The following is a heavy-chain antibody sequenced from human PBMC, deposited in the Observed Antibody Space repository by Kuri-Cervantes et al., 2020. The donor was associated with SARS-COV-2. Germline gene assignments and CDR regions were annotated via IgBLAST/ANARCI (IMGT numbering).Heavy chain of an antibody. CDR1: VGSFSGYY. Sequence: SQTLSLTCAVYVGSFSGYYWSWIRHPPGKGLEWIGEINHSGSTNYNPSLKSRVTISVDTSKNQFSLKLSSVTAADTAVYYCARATKVVPAAITQRGGMDVWGQGTTVTVSS. V-gene: IGHV4-34*01. D-gene: IGHD2-2*01. J-gene: IGHJ6*02. CDR3: ARATKVVPAAITQRGGMDV. CDR2: INHSGST.